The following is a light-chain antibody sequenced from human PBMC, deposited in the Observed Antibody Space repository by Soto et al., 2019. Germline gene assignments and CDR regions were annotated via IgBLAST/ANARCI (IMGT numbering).Light chain of an antibody. V-gene: IGKV3-20*01. J-gene: IGKJ1*01. CDR2: GAS. CDR3: QQYGSPPWT. Sequence: EIVLTQSPGTLSLSPGERATLSCRASQRVSNSWLAWYQHKPGQAPRLLIYGASSRAAGIPDRFSGGGSGTDFTLTITRLEPEDSAVFYCQQYGSPPWTFGQGTKVEI. CDR1: QRVSNSW.